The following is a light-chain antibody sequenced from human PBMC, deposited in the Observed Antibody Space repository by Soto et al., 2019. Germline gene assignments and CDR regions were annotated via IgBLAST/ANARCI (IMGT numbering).Light chain of an antibody. V-gene: IGKV1-5*03. CDR1: QSISSW. CDR3: HQYNSYSWT. J-gene: IGKJ1*01. CDR2: QAS. Sequence: DIQMTQSPSTLSASVEDRVTITCRASQSISSWLAWYQQKPGKAPKLLIYQASSLESGVPSMFSGSGSGREFTITISSLQPADLASYYCHQYNSYSWTFGQWTK.